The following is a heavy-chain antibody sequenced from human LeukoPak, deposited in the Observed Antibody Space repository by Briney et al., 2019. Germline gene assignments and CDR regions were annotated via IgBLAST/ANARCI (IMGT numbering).Heavy chain of an antibody. Sequence: SQTLSLTCAVSGGSISSGGYSWSWIRQPPGKGLEWIGYIYYSGSTYYNPSLKSRVTISVDTSKNQFSLKLSSVTAADTAVYYCASTLRLGWLQLFGYFDYWGQGTLVTVSS. CDR3: ASTLRLGWLQLFGYFDY. CDR2: IYYSGST. CDR1: GGSISSGGYS. V-gene: IGHV4-30-4*07. J-gene: IGHJ4*02. D-gene: IGHD5-24*01.